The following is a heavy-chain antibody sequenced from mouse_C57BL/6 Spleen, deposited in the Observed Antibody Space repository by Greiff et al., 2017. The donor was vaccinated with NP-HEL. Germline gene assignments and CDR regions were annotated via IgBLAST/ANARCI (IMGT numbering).Heavy chain of an antibody. CDR3: ARFYYSNYYAMDD. Sequence: QVQLQQPGAELVKPGASVKLSCKASGYTFTSYWMQWVKQRPGQGLEWIGEIDPSDSYTNYNQKFKGKATLTVDTSSSTAYMQLSSLTSEDAAVYYCARFYYSNYYAMDDWGQGTSVTVSS. CDR1: GYTFTSYW. J-gene: IGHJ4*01. V-gene: IGHV1-50*01. D-gene: IGHD2-5*01. CDR2: IDPSDSYT.